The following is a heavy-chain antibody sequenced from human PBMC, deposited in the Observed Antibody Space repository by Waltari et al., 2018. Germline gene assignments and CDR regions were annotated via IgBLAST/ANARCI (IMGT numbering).Heavy chain of an antibody. CDR3: ARHRDYSNYPSYYFDF. D-gene: IGHD4-4*01. Sequence: QVQLQQSGPGLVKPSETLSLTCAVSGFSITSRYYWGWIRQPPGKGLEWIGSLFHSGSTYYNPSLKSRVTISVDTSKNHFSLKLPSVTAADRAVYYCARHRDYSNYPSYYFDFWGQGILVTVSS. J-gene: IGHJ4*02. CDR1: GFSITSRYY. CDR2: LFHSGST. V-gene: IGHV4-38-2*01.